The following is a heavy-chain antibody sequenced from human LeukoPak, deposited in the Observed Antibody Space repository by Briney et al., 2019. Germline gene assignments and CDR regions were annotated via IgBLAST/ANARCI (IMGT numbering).Heavy chain of an antibody. Sequence: GSLRLSCAASGFTFSSYWMSWVRQPPGKGLEWIGSIYCSGSTYYNPSLKSRVTISVDTSKNQFSLKLSSVTAADTAVYYCARDSNLGRLVDYWGQGTLVTVSS. J-gene: IGHJ4*02. V-gene: IGHV4-39*07. CDR2: IYCSGST. D-gene: IGHD2-15*01. CDR3: ARDSNLGRLVDY. CDR1: GFTFSSYW.